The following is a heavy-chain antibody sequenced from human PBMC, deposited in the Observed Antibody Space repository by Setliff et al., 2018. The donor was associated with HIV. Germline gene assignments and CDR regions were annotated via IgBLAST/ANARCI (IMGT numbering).Heavy chain of an antibody. J-gene: IGHJ4*02. D-gene: IGHD2-15*01. V-gene: IGHV3-53*05. CDR2: IYSGGST. CDR3: ARGALGYCSGGSCSLSY. CDR1: GFTVSSNY. Sequence: GGSLRLSCAASGFTVSSNYMTWVRQAPGKGLEWVSVIYSGGSTYYADSVKGRFTISRDNSKNTLYLQMNSLRAEDTAVYCCARGALGYCSGGSCSLSYWGQGALVTVSS.